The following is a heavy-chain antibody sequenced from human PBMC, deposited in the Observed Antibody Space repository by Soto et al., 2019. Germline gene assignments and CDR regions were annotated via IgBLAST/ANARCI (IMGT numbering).Heavy chain of an antibody. V-gene: IGHV1-69*01. D-gene: IGHD2-21*02. J-gene: IGHJ4*02. Sequence: QVQLVQSGAEVKKPGSSVKVSCKASGGTFSSYAISWVRQAPGQGLEWMGGIIPIFGTANYAQKFQGRVTIDADETPSTSYMELISLKAEGTAVYYCSRGGVVTAIFHYWGQRTLVTVSS. CDR2: IIPIFGTA. CDR3: SRGGVVTAIFHY. CDR1: GGTFSSYA.